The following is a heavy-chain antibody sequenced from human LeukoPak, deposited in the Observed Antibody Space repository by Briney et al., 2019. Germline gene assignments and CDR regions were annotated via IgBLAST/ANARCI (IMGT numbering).Heavy chain of an antibody. V-gene: IGHV3-23*01. CDR3: AKHAGHFDY. CDR1: GFTFSTYA. CDR2: ISGSGGST. J-gene: IGHJ4*02. Sequence: GGSLRLSCAASGFTFSTYAMSWVRQAQGKGLEWVSAISGSGGSTYYADSVKGRFTVSRDKSKNTLYLQMNSLRAEDTAVYYCAKHAGHFDYWGQGTLVTVSS. D-gene: IGHD6-13*01.